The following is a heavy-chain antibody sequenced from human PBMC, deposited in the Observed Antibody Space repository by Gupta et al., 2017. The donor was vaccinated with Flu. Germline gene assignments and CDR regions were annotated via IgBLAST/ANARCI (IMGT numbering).Heavy chain of an antibody. D-gene: IGHD4-17*01. J-gene: IGHJ4*02. CDR1: A. CDR3: AGYGDFAS. Sequence: AMYWGRQPPGKRLEWVAVISYDGVSIDYADSVKGRFTISRDNSKNTLYLQMNSLRADDTAVYYCAGYGDFASWGQGALVTVSS. CDR2: ISYDGVSI. V-gene: IGHV3-30-3*01.